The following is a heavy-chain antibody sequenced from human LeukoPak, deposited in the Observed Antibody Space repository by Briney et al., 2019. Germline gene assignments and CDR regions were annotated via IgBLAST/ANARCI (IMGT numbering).Heavy chain of an antibody. Sequence: GASVKVSCKTSGYTFTSYYISWVRQAPGQGLEWMAWISAYNGNTKYAQKFQGRVTMTTDTSTSTAYMELRSLRSDDTAVYYCASLASAEVVTPPDYWGQGTLVTVSS. J-gene: IGHJ4*02. D-gene: IGHD4-23*01. V-gene: IGHV1-18*01. CDR3: ASLASAEVVTPPDY. CDR2: ISAYNGNT. CDR1: GYTFTSYY.